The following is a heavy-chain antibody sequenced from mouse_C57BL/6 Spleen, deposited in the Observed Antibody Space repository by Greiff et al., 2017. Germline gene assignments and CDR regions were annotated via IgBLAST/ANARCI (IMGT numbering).Heavy chain of an antibody. CDR1: GYTFTSYW. CDR2: IDPSDSYT. V-gene: IGHV1-50*01. CDR3: ARTTSPDSNSYYYAMDY. D-gene: IGHD2-5*01. J-gene: IGHJ4*01. Sequence: QVQLQQPGAELVKPGASVKLSCKASGYTFTSYWMQWVKQRPGQGLEWIGEIDPSDSYTNYNQKFKGKATLTVDTSSSTAYMQHSSLTSEDSAVYYCARTTSPDSNSYYYAMDYWGQGTTLTVSS.